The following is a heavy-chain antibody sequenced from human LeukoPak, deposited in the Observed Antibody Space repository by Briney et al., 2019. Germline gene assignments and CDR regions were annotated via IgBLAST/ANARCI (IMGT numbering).Heavy chain of an antibody. V-gene: IGHV3-48*04. CDR1: GFTFSSYS. CDR3: ARGDGDFWSGYYGYYFDY. J-gene: IGHJ4*02. D-gene: IGHD3-3*01. CDR2: ISSSSSTI. Sequence: GGSLRLSCAASGFTFSSYSMNWVRQAPGKGLEWVSYISSSSSTIYYADSVKGRFTISRDNAKNSLYLQMNSLRAEDTAVYYCARGDGDFWSGYYGYYFDYWGQGTLVTVSS.